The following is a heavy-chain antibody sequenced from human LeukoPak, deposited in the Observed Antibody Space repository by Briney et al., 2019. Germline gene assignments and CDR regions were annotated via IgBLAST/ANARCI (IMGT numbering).Heavy chain of an antibody. D-gene: IGHD3-9*01. Sequence: SETLSLTCTVSGGSINSGVYYWSWIRQYPRKGLEWIGSIFYSGSTYYNPSLKSRFTISVDTSKNQFSLKLGSLTAADTAVYYCAREYSDILTGYYLFDSWGQGTLVTVSS. CDR3: AREYSDILTGYYLFDS. V-gene: IGHV4-31*03. J-gene: IGHJ4*02. CDR2: IFYSGST. CDR1: GGSINSGVYY.